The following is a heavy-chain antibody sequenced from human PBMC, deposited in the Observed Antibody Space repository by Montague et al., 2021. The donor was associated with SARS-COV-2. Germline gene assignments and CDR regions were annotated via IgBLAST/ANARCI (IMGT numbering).Heavy chain of an antibody. CDR2: IYHSGST. CDR1: GGSISSSSNY. D-gene: IGHD3-10*01. CDR3: ARLVWCGELSSENWFDP. V-gene: IGHV4-39*01. Sequence: SETLSLTCTVSGGSISSSSNYWGWIRQPPGKGLEWIGCIYHSGSTYYNSSLKSRVTISVDTSKNQFSLKLNSVTAADTAVYYCARLVWCGELSSENWFDPWGQGTLVTVSS. J-gene: IGHJ5*02.